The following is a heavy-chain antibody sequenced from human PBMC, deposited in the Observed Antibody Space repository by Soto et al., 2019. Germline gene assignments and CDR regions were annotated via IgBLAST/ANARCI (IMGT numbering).Heavy chain of an antibody. D-gene: IGHD2-2*01. V-gene: IGHV1-3*04. Sequence: ASVKVSCKASGYTFTTYAIPWVRPAPGQSLEWMGWINTGNGKTKYSQRFQGRVSLTGDTSASTAYMELSSLGSEDTALYYCVRISVVPAAYFNYWGQGTLVTVSS. J-gene: IGHJ4*02. CDR1: GYTFTTYA. CDR3: VRISVVPAAYFNY. CDR2: INTGNGKT.